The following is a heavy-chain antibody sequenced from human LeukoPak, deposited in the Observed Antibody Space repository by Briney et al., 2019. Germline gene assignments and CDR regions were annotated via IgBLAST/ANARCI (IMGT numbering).Heavy chain of an antibody. V-gene: IGHV1-69*13. CDR3: ARARARLRYFDWLSEFDY. CDR1: GGTFSSYA. Sequence: SVKVSCKASGGTFSSYAISWVRQAPGQGLEWMGGIIPIFGTANYAQKFQGRVTITADESTSRAYMELSSLRSEDTAVYYCARARARLRYFDWLSEFDYWGQGTLVTVSS. J-gene: IGHJ4*02. CDR2: IIPIFGTA. D-gene: IGHD3-9*01.